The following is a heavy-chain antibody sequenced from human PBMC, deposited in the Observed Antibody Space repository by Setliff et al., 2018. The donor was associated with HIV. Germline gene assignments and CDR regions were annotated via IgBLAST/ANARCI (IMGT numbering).Heavy chain of an antibody. D-gene: IGHD6-19*01. CDR1: GGSISSSSYY. V-gene: IGHV4-61*05. Sequence: SETLSLTCTVSGGSISSSSYYWGWIRQPPGKGLEWIGYIYTSGSTNYNPSLKSRVTISVDTSKNQFSLKLSSVTAADTAVYYCARGEDSSGWSHFDYWGQGTLVTVSS. CDR3: ARGEDSSGWSHFDY. J-gene: IGHJ4*02. CDR2: IYTSGST.